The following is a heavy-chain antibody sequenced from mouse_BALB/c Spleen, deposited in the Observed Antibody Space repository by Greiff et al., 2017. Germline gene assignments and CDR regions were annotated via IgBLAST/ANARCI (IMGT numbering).Heavy chain of an antibody. J-gene: IGHJ4*01. V-gene: IGHV5-6*01. D-gene: IGHD2-3*01. CDR2: ISSGGSYT. CDR1: GFTFSSYG. Sequence: EVKVIESGGDLVKPGGSLKLSCAASGFTFSSYGMSWVRQTPDKRLEWVATISSGGSYTYYPDSVKGRFTISRDNAKNTLYLQMSSLKSEDTAMYYCARPIYDGYYGHAMDYWGQGTSVTVSS. CDR3: ARPIYDGYYGHAMDY.